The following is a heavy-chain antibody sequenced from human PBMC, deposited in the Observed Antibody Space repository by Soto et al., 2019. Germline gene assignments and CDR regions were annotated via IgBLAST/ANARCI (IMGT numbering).Heavy chain of an antibody. CDR1: GDSISNSRFY. CDR3: ARGVTMVRGVSNRAWFDP. V-gene: IGHV4-39*07. D-gene: IGHD3-10*01. CDR2: IYHTGNA. J-gene: IGHJ5*02. Sequence: SETLSLTCSVSGDSISNSRFYWAWIRQPPGEGLEWIGSIYHTGNAYYNPSLKSRVTISVDRSKNQFSLKLSSVTAADTAVYYCARGVTMVRGVSNRAWFDPWGQGTLVTVSS.